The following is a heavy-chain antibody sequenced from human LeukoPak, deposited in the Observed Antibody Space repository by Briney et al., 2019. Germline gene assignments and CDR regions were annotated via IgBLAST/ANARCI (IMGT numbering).Heavy chain of an antibody. J-gene: IGHJ5*02. Sequence: PSETLSLTCTVSGGSISSSSYYWDWIRQPPGKGLEWIGSVHYSGSTDYNPSLKSRVTTSLDTSKNQVSVNLRFVTAADTAVYYCARAVYCSSTSCYFDPWGQGTLVTVSS. CDR1: GGSISSSSYY. V-gene: IGHV4-39*01. D-gene: IGHD2-2*01. CDR2: VHYSGST. CDR3: ARAVYCSSTSCYFDP.